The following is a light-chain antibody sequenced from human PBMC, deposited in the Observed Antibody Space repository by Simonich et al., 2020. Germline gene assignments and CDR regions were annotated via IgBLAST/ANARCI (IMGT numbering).Light chain of an antibody. J-gene: IGKJ1*01. CDR3: QQYNSYWT. V-gene: IGKV1-5*03. CDR2: KAS. Sequence: DIQMTQSPSTLYASVGDRVTNTCRARQRISSWLAWYQQKPGKAPKLLIYKASSLESGVPSRFSGSGSGTEFTLTISSLQPDDFATYDCQQYNSYWTFGQGTKVEIK. CDR1: QRISSW.